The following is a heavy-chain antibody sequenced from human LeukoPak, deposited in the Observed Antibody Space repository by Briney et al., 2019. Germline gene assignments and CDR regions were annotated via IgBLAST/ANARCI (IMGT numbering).Heavy chain of an antibody. D-gene: IGHD3-16*01. Sequence: PSETLSLTCSVSGGSISDHYWSWIRQPPGKGLEWIAYIYHSEAPNYNPSLNARVTMSLDMSKNQFSLRLSSVTAADTAVHYCARGHYDFAPWGQGTLVTVSS. CDR2: IYHSEAP. CDR1: GGSISDHY. J-gene: IGHJ5*02. V-gene: IGHV4-59*08. CDR3: ARGHYDFAP.